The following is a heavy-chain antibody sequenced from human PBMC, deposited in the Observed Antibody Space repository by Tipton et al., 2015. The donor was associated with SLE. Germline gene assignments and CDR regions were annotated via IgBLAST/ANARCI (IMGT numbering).Heavy chain of an antibody. CDR1: GGSISSYY. Sequence: TLSLTCTVSGGSISSYYWSWIRQPPGKGLEWIGSIYYSGSTNYNPSLKSRVTISVDTSKNQFSLKVSSVTAADTAVYYCARWGGYHDYWGQGTLVTVSS. CDR3: ARWGGYHDY. J-gene: IGHJ4*02. D-gene: IGHD3-16*01. CDR2: IYYSGST. V-gene: IGHV4-59*01.